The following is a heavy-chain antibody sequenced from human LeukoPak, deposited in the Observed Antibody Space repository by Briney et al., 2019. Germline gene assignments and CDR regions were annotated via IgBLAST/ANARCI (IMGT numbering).Heavy chain of an antibody. V-gene: IGHV3-23*01. Sequence: GGSLRLSCAASGFTFSSYAMSWVRQAPGKGLEWASAISGSGGSTYYADSVKGRFTISRDNSKNTLYLQMNSLRAEDTAVYYCAKDYYYDSGSAAGYWGQGTLVTVSS. D-gene: IGHD3-22*01. CDR1: GFTFSSYA. J-gene: IGHJ4*02. CDR3: AKDYYYDSGSAAGY. CDR2: ISGSGGST.